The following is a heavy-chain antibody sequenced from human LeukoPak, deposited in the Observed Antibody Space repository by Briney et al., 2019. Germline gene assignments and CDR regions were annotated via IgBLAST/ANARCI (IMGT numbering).Heavy chain of an antibody. D-gene: IGHD6-6*01. CDR1: GFTFSSYG. V-gene: IGHV3-33*01. J-gene: IGHJ6*02. CDR3: ARGGSSIAALTHYYYGMDV. CDR2: IWYDGSNK. Sequence: GGSLRLYCAASGFTFSSYGMHWVRQAPGKGLEWVAVIWYDGSNKYYADSVKGRFTISRDNSKNTLYLQMNSLRAEDTAVYYCARGGSSIAALTHYYYGMDVWGQGTTVTVSS.